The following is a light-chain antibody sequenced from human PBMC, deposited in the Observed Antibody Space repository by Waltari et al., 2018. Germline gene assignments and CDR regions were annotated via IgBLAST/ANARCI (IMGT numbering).Light chain of an antibody. CDR1: LSLLHRDGKTY. CDR3: MQGIHLPT. V-gene: IGKV2-29*02. J-gene: IGKJ1*01. Sequence: DIVMTQTPPSLSVTPGQPASISCRSSLSLLHRDGKTYLFWYLQKPGQSPQLLIYDVSSRFSGGADRFSGSGSGTDFTLKISRVEAEGVGVYYCMQGIHLPTFGQGTKVEIK. CDR2: DVS.